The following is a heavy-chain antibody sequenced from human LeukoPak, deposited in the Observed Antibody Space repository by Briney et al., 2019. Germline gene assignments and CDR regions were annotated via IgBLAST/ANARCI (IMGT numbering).Heavy chain of an antibody. V-gene: IGHV4-61*02. CDR2: IYTSGST. D-gene: IGHD6-13*01. CDR1: GGSISSGSYY. J-gene: IGHJ6*03. CDR3: ARVRIAAAGTDYYYYMDV. Sequence: SETLPLTCTVSGGSISSGSYYWSWIRQPAGKGLEWIGRIYTSGSTNYNPSLKSRVTISVDTSKNQFSLKLSSVTAADTAVYYCARVRIAAAGTDYYYYMDVWGKGTTVTVSS.